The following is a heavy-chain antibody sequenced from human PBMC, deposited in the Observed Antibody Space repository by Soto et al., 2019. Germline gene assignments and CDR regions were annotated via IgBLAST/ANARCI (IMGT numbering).Heavy chain of an antibody. Sequence: PSDTLSLTCAVYGGSISDYYWSWIRQPPGKGLEWIGEINHSGSTNYNPSLKSRVTISVDTSKNQFSLKLSSVTAADTAVYYCARGRGGRHCNNSGCSMLDYWGQGTLVTVSS. CDR3: ARGRGGRHCNNSGCSMLDY. J-gene: IGHJ4*02. V-gene: IGHV4-34*01. CDR2: INHSGST. D-gene: IGHD2-2*01. CDR1: GGSISDYY.